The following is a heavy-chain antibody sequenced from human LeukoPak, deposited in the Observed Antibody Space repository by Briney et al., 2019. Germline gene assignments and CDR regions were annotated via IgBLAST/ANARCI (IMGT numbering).Heavy chain of an antibody. Sequence: GSLRLSCAASGFTFSSYNMNWVRQAPGKGLECVSHISASSSVIFYADSVKGRFTISRDNAKNTLYLQMSSLRDEDTAVYFCARDFVAGSYWGQGTLVTVSS. CDR2: ISASSSVI. V-gene: IGHV3-48*02. CDR3: ARDFVAGSY. J-gene: IGHJ4*02. D-gene: IGHD2-15*01. CDR1: GFTFSSYN.